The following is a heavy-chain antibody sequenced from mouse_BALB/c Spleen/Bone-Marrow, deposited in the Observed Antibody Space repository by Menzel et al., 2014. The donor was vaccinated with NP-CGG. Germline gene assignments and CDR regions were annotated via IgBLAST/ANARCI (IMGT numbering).Heavy chain of an antibody. D-gene: IGHD1-1*01. CDR2: IFPGDSTT. V-gene: IGHV1S56*01. CDR1: GNTFTSYD. Sequence: QVQLQQSGVELVKPGASVKLSCKASGNTFTSYDINWVRQRPEQGLEWIRWIFPGDSTTKYNEKFKGKATLTTDKSSSTVHMQLSRLTSEDSAVYFCVRSPLRDWYFDVWGAGTTITISS. CDR3: VRSPLRDWYFDV. J-gene: IGHJ1*01.